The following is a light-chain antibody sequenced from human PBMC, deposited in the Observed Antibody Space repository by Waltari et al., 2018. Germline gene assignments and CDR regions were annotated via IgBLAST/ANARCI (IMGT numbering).Light chain of an antibody. J-gene: IGKJ1*01. Sequence: DVVMTQSPLSLPVTLGQPASLSFRSSQSLVHSDGNTYLSWFQQRPGQSPRRLIYKVSNRDSGVPDRFSGSGSGTDFTLKISRVEAEDIAIYYCMQGIHWPRSFGQGTKVEIE. CDR1: QSLVHSDGNTY. V-gene: IGKV2-30*02. CDR2: KVS. CDR3: MQGIHWPRS.